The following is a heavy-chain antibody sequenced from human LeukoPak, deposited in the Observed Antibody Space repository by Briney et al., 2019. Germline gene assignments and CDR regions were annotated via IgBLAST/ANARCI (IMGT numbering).Heavy chain of an antibody. D-gene: IGHD3-22*01. CDR2: IYYSGST. V-gene: IGHV4-39*01. Sequence: SETLSLTCTVSGDSISSTNYYWGWIRQPPGKGLEWIGSIYYSGSTYYNPSLESRVTISVDTSKNQFSLKLSSVTAADTAVYYCARGGYYDSSGYYAPLDYWGQGTLVTVSS. CDR1: GDSISSTNYY. J-gene: IGHJ4*02. CDR3: ARGGYYDSSGYYAPLDY.